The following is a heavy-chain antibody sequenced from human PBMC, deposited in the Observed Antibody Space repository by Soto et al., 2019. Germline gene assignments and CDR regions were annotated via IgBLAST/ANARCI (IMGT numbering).Heavy chain of an antibody. J-gene: IGHJ4*02. CDR1: GCSISSGGYS. CDR2: IYHSGST. D-gene: IGHD2-15*01. V-gene: IGHV4-30-2*01. Sequence: PXETLTLTCAVAGCSISSGGYSWSWIRQPPGKGLEWIGYIYHSGSTYYNPSLKSRVTISVDRSKNQFSLKLSSVTAADTAVYYCARVPGYYCSGGSCSFDDWRQGALVTVSS. CDR3: ARVPGYYCSGGSCSFDD.